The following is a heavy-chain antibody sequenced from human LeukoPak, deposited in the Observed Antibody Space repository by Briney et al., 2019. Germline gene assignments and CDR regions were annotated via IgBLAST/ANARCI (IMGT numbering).Heavy chain of an antibody. Sequence: ASVKVSCKASRGTFSSYAISWVRQAPGQGLEWMGGIIPIFGTANYAQKFQGRVTITADESTSTAYMELRSLRSDDTAVYYCAREEAPSNWFDPWGQGTLVTVSS. CDR1: RGTFSSYA. V-gene: IGHV1-69*13. CDR2: IIPIFGTA. CDR3: AREEAPSNWFDP. J-gene: IGHJ5*02.